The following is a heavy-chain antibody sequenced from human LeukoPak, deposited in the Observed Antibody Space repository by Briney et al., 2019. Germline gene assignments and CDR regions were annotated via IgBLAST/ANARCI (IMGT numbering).Heavy chain of an antibody. D-gene: IGHD3-10*01. J-gene: IGHJ4*02. CDR3: ARGAYHYGSGSYYFDY. CDR2: IYTSGST. Sequence: PSETLSLTCTVSGGSISSYYWSWIRQPAGKGLEWIGRIYTSGSTNHNPSLKSRVTMSVDKSKNQLSLKLSSVTAADTAVYYCARGAYHYGSGSYYFDYRGQGTLVTVSS. V-gene: IGHV4-4*07. CDR1: GGSISSYY.